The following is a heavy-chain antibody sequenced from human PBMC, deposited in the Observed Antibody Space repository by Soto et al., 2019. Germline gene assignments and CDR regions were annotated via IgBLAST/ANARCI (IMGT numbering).Heavy chain of an antibody. J-gene: IGHJ6*03. CDR3: ARAPYYYYYMDV. CDR1: GFTFSSYS. V-gene: IGHV3-48*01. Sequence: PGGSLRLSCAASGFTFSSYSMNWVRQAPGKGLEWVSYISSSSSTIYYAESVKGRFTISRDNAKNSLYLQMNSLRAEDTAVYYCARAPYYYYYMDVWGKGTTVTVSS. CDR2: ISSSSSTI.